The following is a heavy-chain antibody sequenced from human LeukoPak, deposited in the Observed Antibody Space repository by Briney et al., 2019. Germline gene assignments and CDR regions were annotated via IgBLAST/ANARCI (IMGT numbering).Heavy chain of an antibody. V-gene: IGHV1-46*01. CDR2: INPSGGST. J-gene: IGHJ4*01. Sequence: ASVKVSCKASGYTFTTHYMHWVRQAPGQGLEWMGIINPSGGSTSYAQKFQGRVTMTRDMSTSTVYMELSSLRSEDTAVYYCARGGYNWNDVFDYWGHGTLVTVSS. CDR3: ARGGYNWNDVFDY. D-gene: IGHD1-1*01. CDR1: GYTFTTHY.